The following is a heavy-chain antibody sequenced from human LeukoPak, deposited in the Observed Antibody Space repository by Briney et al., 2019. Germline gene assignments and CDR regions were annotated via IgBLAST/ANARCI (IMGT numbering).Heavy chain of an antibody. CDR2: IKQDGSEK. D-gene: IGHD3-10*01. CDR3: ARAVTYFYGSVTYDWFDP. V-gene: IGHV3-7*01. Sequence: GVSVSLSCAASGFTFSRYWMSWVRQAPGKGREWVANIKQDGSEKYYVDSVKDRFTISRDNGKNAVYLQMNSLRVDDTVMYYCARAVTYFYGSVTYDWFDPWGQGTLVTVSS. CDR1: GFTFSRYW. J-gene: IGHJ5*02.